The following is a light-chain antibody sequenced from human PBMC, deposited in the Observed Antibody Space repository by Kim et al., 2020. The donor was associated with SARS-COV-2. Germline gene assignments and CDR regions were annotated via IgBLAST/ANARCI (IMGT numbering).Light chain of an antibody. J-gene: IGKJ1*01. CDR3: QQYNNWPPT. Sequence: SPGERATLSCRASQSVSSNLAWYQQKPGQALRLLIYGASTRATGIPARFSGSGSGTEFTLTISSLQSEDFAVYYCQQYNNWPPTFGQGTKVDIK. CDR2: GAS. CDR1: QSVSSN. V-gene: IGKV3-15*01.